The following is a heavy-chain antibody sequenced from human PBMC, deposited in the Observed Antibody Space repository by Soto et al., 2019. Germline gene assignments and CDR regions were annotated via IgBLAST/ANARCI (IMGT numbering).Heavy chain of an antibody. J-gene: IGHJ3*02. D-gene: IGHD5-12*01. Sequence: GGSLRLSCAASGFTFSSYWMSWVRQSPGKGLEWVANIKQDGSEKYYVDSVKGRFTISRDNAKNSLYLQMNSLRAEDTAVYYCARDLGGYSGYGLDAFDIWGQWTMVTVSS. CDR3: ARDLGGYSGYGLDAFDI. CDR2: IKQDGSEK. CDR1: GFTFSSYW. V-gene: IGHV3-7*01.